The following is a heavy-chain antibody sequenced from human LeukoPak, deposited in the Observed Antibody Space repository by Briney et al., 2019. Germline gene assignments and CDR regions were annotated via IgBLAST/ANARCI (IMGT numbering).Heavy chain of an antibody. CDR2: IYYSGST. V-gene: IGHV4-59*01. CDR3: ARERVSAYYYYMDV. D-gene: IGHD6-13*01. Sequence: SETLSLTCTVSGGSISSYYWSWIRQPPGKGLEWIGYIYYSGSTNYNPSLKSRVTISVDTSKNQFSLKLSSVTAADTAVYYCARERVSAYYYYMDVWGKGSTVTVSS. CDR1: GGSISSYY. J-gene: IGHJ6*03.